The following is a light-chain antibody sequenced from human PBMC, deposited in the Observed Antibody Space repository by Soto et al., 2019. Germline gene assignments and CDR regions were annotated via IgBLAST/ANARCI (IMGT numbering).Light chain of an antibody. J-gene: IGLJ1*01. V-gene: IGLV2-11*01. CDR1: SSDVGRYNY. CDR2: DVS. CDR3: CSYAGSYV. Sequence: QSVLTQPRSVSVSPGQSVTISCTGTSSDVGRYNYVSWYQQHPGKAPKLMIYDVSKRPSGVPDRFSGSKSGNTASLTISGLQAEDEADYYCCSYAGSYVFGTGTKVTVL.